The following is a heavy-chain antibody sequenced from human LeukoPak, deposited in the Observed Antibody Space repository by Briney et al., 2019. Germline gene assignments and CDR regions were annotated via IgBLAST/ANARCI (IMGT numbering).Heavy chain of an antibody. CDR1: GYTFTSYD. Sequence: ASVKVSCKASGYTFTSYDINWVRQATGQGLEWMGWMNPNSGNTGYAQKFQGRVTVTRNTSISTAYMELSSLRSEDTAVYYCARTWYSSGWSPSGYFDLWGRGTLVTVSS. D-gene: IGHD6-19*01. CDR2: MNPNSGNT. V-gene: IGHV1-8*01. J-gene: IGHJ2*01. CDR3: ARTWYSSGWSPSGYFDL.